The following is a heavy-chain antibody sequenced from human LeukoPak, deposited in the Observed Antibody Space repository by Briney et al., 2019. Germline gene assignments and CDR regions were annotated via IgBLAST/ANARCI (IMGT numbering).Heavy chain of an antibody. D-gene: IGHD3-16*02. Sequence: PSETLSLACAVYGGSFSGYYWSWIRQPPGKGLEWIGEINHSGSTNYNPSLKSRVTISVDTSKNQFSLKLSSVTAADTAVYYCARRDYDYVWGSYHPRGTFDYWGQGTLVTVSS. CDR3: ARRDYDYVWGSYHPRGTFDY. CDR2: INHSGST. J-gene: IGHJ4*02. CDR1: GGSFSGYY. V-gene: IGHV4-34*01.